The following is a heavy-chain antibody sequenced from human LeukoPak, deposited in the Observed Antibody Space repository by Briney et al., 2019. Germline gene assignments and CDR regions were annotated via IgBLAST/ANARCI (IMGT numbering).Heavy chain of an antibody. V-gene: IGHV4-61*02. CDR1: GGSISSGSYY. Sequence: PSQTLSLTCTVSGGSISSGSYYWSWIRQPAGKGLEWIGRVYTSGSTNYNPSLKSRVTISLDTSKNQFSLKLSSVTTADTAVYYCARYVGVLLVVITHAVHDAFDIWGQGTMVTVSS. CDR3: ARYVGVLLVVITHAVHDAFDI. J-gene: IGHJ3*02. CDR2: VYTSGST. D-gene: IGHD3-22*01.